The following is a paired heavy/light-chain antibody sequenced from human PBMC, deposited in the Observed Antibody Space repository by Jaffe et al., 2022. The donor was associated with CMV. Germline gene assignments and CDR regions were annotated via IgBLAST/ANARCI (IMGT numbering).Light chain of an antibody. V-gene: IGLV1-40*01. Sequence: QSVLTQPPSVSGAPGQRVTISCTGSSSNIGAGYDVHWYQQLPGTAPKLLIYGNSNRPSGVPDRFSGSKSGTSASLAITGLQAEDEADYYCQSYDSSLSGPRVFGGGTKLTVL. CDR3: QSYDSSLSGPRV. J-gene: IGLJ3*02. CDR2: GNS. CDR1: SSNIGAGYD.
Heavy chain of an antibody. CDR2: INPSGGST. CDR3: AREGLTTYYYDSSGNDAFDI. Sequence: QVQLVQSGAEVKKPGASVKVSCKASGYTFTSYYMHWVRQAPGQGLEWMGIINPSGGSTSYAQKFQGRVTMTRDTSTSTVYMELSSLRSEDTAVYYCAREGLTTYYYDSSGNDAFDIWGQGTMVTVSS. J-gene: IGHJ3*02. CDR1: GYTFTSYY. D-gene: IGHD3-22*01. V-gene: IGHV1-46*01.